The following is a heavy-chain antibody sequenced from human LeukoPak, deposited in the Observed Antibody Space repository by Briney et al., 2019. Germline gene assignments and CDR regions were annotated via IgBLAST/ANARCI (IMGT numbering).Heavy chain of an antibody. J-gene: IGHJ3*02. CDR2: IYYSGST. Sequence: SETLSLTCTVSGGSISSYYWSWIRQPPGKGLEWIGYIYYSGSTNYNPSLKSRVTISVDTSKNQFSLKLSSVTAADTAVYYCARRVEAAGGAFDIWGQGTMVIVSS. D-gene: IGHD6-13*01. CDR1: GGSISSYY. V-gene: IGHV4-59*08. CDR3: ARRVEAAGGAFDI.